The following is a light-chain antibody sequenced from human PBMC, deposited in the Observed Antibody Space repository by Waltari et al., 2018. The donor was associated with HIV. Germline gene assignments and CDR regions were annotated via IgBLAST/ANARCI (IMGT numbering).Light chain of an antibody. CDR1: SSDVGGYNY. Sequence: QSALTQPASVSGSPGQSITISCTGTSSDVGGYNYVSWYQQHPGKAPKLMIYEVSKRRAGVSNRFAVSKSGSTASLTIAGLQGEDEADYYCTSYTSSSTYVCGTGTKVTVL. J-gene: IGLJ1*01. CDR2: EVS. CDR3: TSYTSSSTYV. V-gene: IGLV2-14*01.